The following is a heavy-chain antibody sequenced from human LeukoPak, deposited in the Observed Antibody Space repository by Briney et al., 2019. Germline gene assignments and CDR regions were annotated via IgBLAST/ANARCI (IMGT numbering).Heavy chain of an antibody. V-gene: IGHV1-69*13. CDR1: GGTFSSYA. CDR3: ANAREWLFHKNDY. D-gene: IGHD3-3*01. Sequence: GATVKVSCKASGGTFSSYAISWVRQAPGQGLEWMGGIIPIFGTANYAQKFQGRVTITADESTSTAYMELSSLRSEDTAVYYCANAREWLFHKNDYWGQGTLVTVSS. J-gene: IGHJ4*02. CDR2: IIPIFGTA.